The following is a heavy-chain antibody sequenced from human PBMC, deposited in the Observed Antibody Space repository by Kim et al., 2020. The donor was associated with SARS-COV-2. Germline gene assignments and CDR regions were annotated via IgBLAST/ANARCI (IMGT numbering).Heavy chain of an antibody. Sequence: SETLSLTCTVSGGSISSSSYYWGWIRQPPGKGLEWIGSIYYSGSTYYNPSLKSRVTISVDTSKNQFSLKLSSVTAADTAVYYCARDQGRYCSSTSCYSVEASAACDYWGQGTLVTVSS. CDR2: IYYSGST. CDR3: ARDQGRYCSSTSCYSVEASAACDY. CDR1: GGSISSSSYY. V-gene: IGHV4-39*07. D-gene: IGHD2-2*01. J-gene: IGHJ4*02.